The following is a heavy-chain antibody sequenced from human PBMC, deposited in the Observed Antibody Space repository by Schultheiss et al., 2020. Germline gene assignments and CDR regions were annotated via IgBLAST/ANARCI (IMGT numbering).Heavy chain of an antibody. J-gene: IGHJ5*02. CDR3: ARDSGSTLTTFGPPGHP. CDR1: GYTFTGYY. Sequence: ASVKVSCKASGYTFTGYYMHWVRQAPGQGLEWMGWINANSGGTNYAQKFQGRVTMTRDTSISTAYMELTSLTSDDTAVYYCARDSGSTLTTFGPPGHPWGKGTLVTGYS. D-gene: IGHD4-17*01. V-gene: IGHV1-2*02. CDR2: INANSGGT.